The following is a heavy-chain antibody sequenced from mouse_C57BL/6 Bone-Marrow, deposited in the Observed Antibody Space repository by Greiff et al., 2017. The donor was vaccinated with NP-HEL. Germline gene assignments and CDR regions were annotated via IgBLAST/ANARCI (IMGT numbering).Heavy chain of an antibody. V-gene: IGHV14-4*01. Sequence: VQLQQSGAELVRPGASVKLSCTASGFNIKDDYMHWVKQRPEQGLEWIGWIDLENGDTEYASKFKGKATITADTSSNTAYLQLSSLTSEDTAVYYCTIPSMTTVSYWYVGVWGTGTTVTVSS. CDR3: TIPSMTTVSYWYVGV. J-gene: IGHJ1*03. D-gene: IGHD1-1*01. CDR2: IDLENGDT. CDR1: GFNIKDDY.